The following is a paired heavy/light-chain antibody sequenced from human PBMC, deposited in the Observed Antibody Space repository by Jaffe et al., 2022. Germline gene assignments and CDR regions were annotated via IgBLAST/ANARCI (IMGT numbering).Light chain of an antibody. CDR2: WAS. CDR1: RSVLSSSNNNHY. V-gene: IGKV4-1*01. J-gene: IGKJ4*01. Sequence: DIVMTQSPESLAVSLGERATINCKSSRSVLSSSNNNHYLSWFQQKPGQPPKLLIYWASIRESGVPDRFSGSGSGTDFTLTISSLQAEDVAVYYCQQYYSDFPAFGGGTKVEIK. CDR3: QQYYSDFPA.
Heavy chain of an antibody. CDR1: GFTFTTYA. J-gene: IGHJ3*02. CDR3: VRKGLVSAMGGAFDI. V-gene: IGHV3-30*02. Sequence: QVQLVDSGGGVVQPGGSLRLSCSASGFTFTTYAFHWVRQAPAKGLEWVAYIRSDGSVTYYTDSVRGRFSISRDSSKNMVFLQMNSLRAEDTATYYCVRKGLVSAMGGAFDIWSQGATVTVSS. D-gene: IGHD5-12*01. CDR2: IRSDGSVT.